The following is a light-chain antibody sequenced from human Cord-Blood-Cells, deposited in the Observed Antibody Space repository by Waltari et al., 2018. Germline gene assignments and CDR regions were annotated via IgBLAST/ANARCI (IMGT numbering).Light chain of an antibody. CDR1: ILRSYS. CDR3: NSRDSSGNHVV. CDR2: GKN. Sequence: SLELTQDPAVSVALGPTVRITCQGDILRSYSASWYQQKPGQAPVLVIYGKNNRPSGIPDRFSGSSSGNTASLTITGAQAEDEADYYCNSRDSSGNHVVFGGGTKLTVL. J-gene: IGLJ2*01. V-gene: IGLV3-19*01.